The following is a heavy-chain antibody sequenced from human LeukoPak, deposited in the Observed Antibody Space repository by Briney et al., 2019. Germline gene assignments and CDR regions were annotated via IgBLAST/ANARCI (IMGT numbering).Heavy chain of an antibody. CDR2: INPNSGGT. CDR3: ARDPTKANWFDP. V-gene: IGHV1-2*02. CDR1: GFTFSSYA. D-gene: IGHD2-8*01. J-gene: IGHJ5*02. Sequence: GRSLRLSCAASGFTFSSYAMHWVRQAPGQGLEWMGWINPNSGGTNYAQKFQGRVTMTRDTSISTAYMELSRLRSDDTAVYYCARDPTKANWFDPWGQGTLVTVSS.